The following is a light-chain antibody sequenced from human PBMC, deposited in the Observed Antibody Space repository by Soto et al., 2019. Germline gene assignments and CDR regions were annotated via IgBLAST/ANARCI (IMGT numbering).Light chain of an antibody. CDR1: QSVSSN. J-gene: IGKJ4*01. CDR3: HQYNNWPRT. Sequence: EIVMTQSPATLSVSPGERATLSCRASQSVSSNLAWYQQKPGQAPRLLIYGASTRAAGIPARFSGSGSGTEFTLTISSLQSEDFAVYYCHQYNNWPRTFGGGTKVEIK. V-gene: IGKV3-15*01. CDR2: GAS.